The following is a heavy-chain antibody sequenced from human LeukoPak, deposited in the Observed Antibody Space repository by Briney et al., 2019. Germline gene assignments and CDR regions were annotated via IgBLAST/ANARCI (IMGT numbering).Heavy chain of an antibody. CDR2: IRLSGGDT. CDR3: AKDGSGTYPDAFDM. J-gene: IGHJ3*02. D-gene: IGHD1-26*01. V-gene: IGHV3-23*01. Sequence: PGGSLRLSCAVSGITLSNYGMSWVRQAPGKGLECVSSIRLSGGDTYYADSVKGRFTISRDNSKNTLYLQMNSLRAEDTAIYYCAKDGSGTYPDAFDMWGQGTMVTVSS. CDR1: GITLSNYG.